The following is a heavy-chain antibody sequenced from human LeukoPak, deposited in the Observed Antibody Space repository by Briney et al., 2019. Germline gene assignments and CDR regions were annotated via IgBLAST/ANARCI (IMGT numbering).Heavy chain of an antibody. J-gene: IGHJ4*02. Sequence: PGGSLRLSCAASGFTFSSYAMSWVRQAPGKGLEWVSAISGSGGSTYYADSVKGRFTISRDNSKNTLYLQMNSLRAEDTAVYYCAKVWGGITIFGVVTFDYWGQGTLVTVSS. CDR1: GFTFSSYA. V-gene: IGHV3-23*01. CDR2: ISGSGGST. CDR3: AKVWGGITIFGVVTFDY. D-gene: IGHD3-3*01.